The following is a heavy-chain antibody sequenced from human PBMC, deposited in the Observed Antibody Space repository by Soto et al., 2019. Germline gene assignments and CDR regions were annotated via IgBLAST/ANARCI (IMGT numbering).Heavy chain of an antibody. D-gene: IGHD3-16*01. J-gene: IGHJ5*01. CDR3: VKGGWLDF. CDR1: GFTFNTFE. CDR2: ISDDGSRT. Sequence: EVQLLESGGDLVQPGGSLRLSCAASGFTFNTFEMSWVRQAPGRGLEWVSFISDDGSRTYYADAVKGRFTISRDNSKYTLYLQMNSLTVEDTAVYACVKGGWLDFWGQGPLVTVSS. V-gene: IGHV3-23*01.